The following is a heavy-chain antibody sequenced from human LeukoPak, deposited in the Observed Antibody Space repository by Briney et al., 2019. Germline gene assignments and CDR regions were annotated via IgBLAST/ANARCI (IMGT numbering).Heavy chain of an antibody. Sequence: GGSLRLSCAASGFTFSSYAMHWVRQAPGQGLEGGAVISFNGNHKYYADSVKGRFTISRDNSKNTLYLQVNSLRAEDTAVYYCARAVACMDHFDYWGQGTLVTVSS. CDR1: GFTFSSYA. J-gene: IGHJ4*02. V-gene: IGHV3-30*04. CDR3: ARAVACMDHFDY. D-gene: IGHD6-19*01. CDR2: ISFNGNHK.